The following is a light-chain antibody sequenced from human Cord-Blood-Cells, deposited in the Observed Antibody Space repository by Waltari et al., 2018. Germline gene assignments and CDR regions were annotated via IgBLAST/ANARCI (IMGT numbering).Light chain of an antibody. J-gene: IGKJ1*01. CDR1: QSISSW. V-gene: IGKV1-5*03. CDR2: KAS. CDR3: QQYNWT. Sequence: DIQMTQSPSTLSASVGDRVTITCRASQSISSWLAWYQQKPGKAPKLLIYKASSLESGVPSRFSGSGSGTEITLTISSLQPDDFATYYCQQYNWTFGQGTKVEIK.